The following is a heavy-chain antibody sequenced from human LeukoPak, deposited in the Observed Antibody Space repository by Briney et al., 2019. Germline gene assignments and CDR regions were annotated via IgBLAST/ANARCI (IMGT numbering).Heavy chain of an antibody. D-gene: IGHD6-13*01. CDR2: IYPGDSDT. V-gene: IGHV5-51*01. J-gene: IGHJ5*02. CDR3: ARLLAAAGQGNWFDP. Sequence: GESLKISCKGSGDSFTSYWIGWVRQMPGEGLGWMGIIYPGDSDTRYSPSFQGQATISADKSISTAYLKWSSLNASDTAMYSWARLLAAAGQGNWFDPWGQGTLVTVSS. CDR1: GDSFTSYW.